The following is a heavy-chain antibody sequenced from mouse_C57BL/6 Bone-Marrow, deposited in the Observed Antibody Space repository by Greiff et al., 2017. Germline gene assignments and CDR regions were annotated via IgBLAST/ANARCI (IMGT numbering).Heavy chain of an antibody. J-gene: IGHJ2*01. D-gene: IGHD2-1*01. CDR3: ARSEGNYPYFDY. Sequence: EVQLQQSGPELVKPGASVKISCKASGYTFTDYYMNWVKQSHGKSLEWIGDINPNNGGTSYNQKFKGKATLTVDKSSSTAYMELRSLTSEDSAVYYCARSEGNYPYFDYWGQGTTLTVSS. CDR1: GYTFTDYY. V-gene: IGHV1-26*01. CDR2: INPNNGGT.